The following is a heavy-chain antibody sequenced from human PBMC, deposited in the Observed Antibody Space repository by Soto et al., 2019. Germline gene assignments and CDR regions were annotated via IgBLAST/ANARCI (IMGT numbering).Heavy chain of an antibody. V-gene: IGHV2-5*02. J-gene: IGHJ4*02. CDR1: GFSLSTSGVG. D-gene: IGHD1-1*01. CDR2: IYWDDDK. CDR3: AHATEVAGTTMFFDY. Sequence: QITLKESGPTLVKPTQTLTLTCIFSGFSLSTSGVGVGWIRQPPGKALEWLALIYWDDDKRYSPSLKSRLTXXXXXXXXXXXXXXXXXXXVXTATYYCAHATEVAGTTMFFDYWGQGTLVTVSS.